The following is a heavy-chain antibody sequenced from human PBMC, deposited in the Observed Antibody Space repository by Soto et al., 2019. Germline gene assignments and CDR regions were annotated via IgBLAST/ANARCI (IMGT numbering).Heavy chain of an antibody. V-gene: IGHV4-30-2*01. D-gene: IGHD2-15*01. Sequence: SETLSLTCAVSGGSISSGGYSWGWIRQPPGKGLECIGYISHSGSTYYNPSLKSRVTISVDRSKNQFSLKLSSVTAADTAVYYCARADTLGYCSGGSCYGFDYWGQGTLVTVSS. J-gene: IGHJ4*02. CDR2: ISHSGST. CDR3: ARADTLGYCSGGSCYGFDY. CDR1: GGSISSGGYS.